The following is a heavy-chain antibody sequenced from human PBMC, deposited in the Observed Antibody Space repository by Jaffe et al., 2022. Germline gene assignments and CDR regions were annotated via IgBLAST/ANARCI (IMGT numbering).Heavy chain of an antibody. CDR3: ATLAESSGWPTISHDY. Sequence: QVQLQESGPGLVKPSETLSLTCAVSGYSISSGYYWGWIRQPPGKGLEWIGSIYHSGSTYYNPSLKSRVTISVDTSKNQFSLKLSSVTAADTAVYYCATLAESSGWPTISHDYWGQGTLVTVSS. V-gene: IGHV4-38-2*01. D-gene: IGHD6-19*01. CDR1: GYSISSGYY. CDR2: IYHSGST. J-gene: IGHJ4*02.